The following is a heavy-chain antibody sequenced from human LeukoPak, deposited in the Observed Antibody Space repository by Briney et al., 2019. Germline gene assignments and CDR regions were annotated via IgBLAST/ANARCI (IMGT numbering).Heavy chain of an antibody. V-gene: IGHV3-7*01. CDR2: IKQDGSEK. CDR1: GFTFSTYW. Sequence: GSLRLSCAASGFTFSTYWMIWVRQAPGKGLQWVASIKQDGSEKYYVDSVKGRFTISRDNGKNSLYLQMNSLRADDTAVYYCASESYSRGWYLWGQGTLVTVSS. J-gene: IGHJ4*02. CDR3: ASESYSRGWYL. D-gene: IGHD6-19*01.